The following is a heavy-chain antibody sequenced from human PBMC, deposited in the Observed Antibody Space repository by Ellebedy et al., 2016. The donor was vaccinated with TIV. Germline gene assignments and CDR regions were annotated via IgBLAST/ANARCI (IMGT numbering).Heavy chain of an antibody. Sequence: MPSETLSLTCTVSGGSISSSRYYWDWIRQPPGKGLEWIGTFYYTGSTYYNPSLKSRVTISVDTSKNQFSLKLSSVTAADTAIYYCARYLLETRGWYFDLWGRGTLVTVSS. CDR3: ARYLLETRGWYFDL. CDR2: FYYTGST. J-gene: IGHJ2*01. D-gene: IGHD5-24*01. V-gene: IGHV4-39*01. CDR1: GGSISSSRYY.